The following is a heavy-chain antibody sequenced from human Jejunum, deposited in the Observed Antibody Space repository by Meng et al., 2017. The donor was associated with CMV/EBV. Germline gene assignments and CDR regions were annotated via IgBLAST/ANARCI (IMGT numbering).Heavy chain of an antibody. J-gene: IGHJ5*02. V-gene: IGHV4-4*07. CDR1: AGPISGYY. CDR3: ARESGSYYWFDP. Sequence: QGLLPESGPGLVKSSETLSLTCFVSAGPISGYYWSWIRQPAGKGLEWIGRIYTSGSTHYNPSLKSRLTMSVDLAKNQISLKLSSVTAADTAVYYCARESGSYYWFDPWGQGTLVTVSS. D-gene: IGHD1-26*01. CDR2: IYTSGST.